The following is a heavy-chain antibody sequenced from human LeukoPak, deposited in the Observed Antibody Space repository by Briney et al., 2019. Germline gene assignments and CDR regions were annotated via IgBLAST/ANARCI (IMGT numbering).Heavy chain of an antibody. V-gene: IGHV4-34*01. CDR1: GGSFSGYY. D-gene: IGHD3-10*01. J-gene: IGHJ4*02. CDR2: INHSGST. Sequence: SETLSLTCAVYGGSFSGYYWSWIRQPPGKGLGWIGEINHSGSTNYNPSLKSRVTISVDTSKNQFSLKLSSVTAADTAVYYCARGRSYYGSGDTFDYWGQGTLVTVSS. CDR3: ARGRSYYGSGDTFDY.